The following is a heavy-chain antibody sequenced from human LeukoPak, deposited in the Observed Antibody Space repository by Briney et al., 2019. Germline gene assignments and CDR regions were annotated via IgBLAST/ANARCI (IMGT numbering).Heavy chain of an antibody. Sequence: SETLSLTCAVYGGSFSGYYWSWIRQPPGKGLEWIGEINHSGSTNYNPSLKSRVTISVDTSKNQFSLKLSSVTAADTAVYYCASGYSSSWYYYYGKDVWGQGTTVTVSS. CDR1: GGSFSGYY. CDR2: INHSGST. CDR3: ASGYSSSWYYYYGKDV. V-gene: IGHV4-34*01. J-gene: IGHJ6*02. D-gene: IGHD6-13*01.